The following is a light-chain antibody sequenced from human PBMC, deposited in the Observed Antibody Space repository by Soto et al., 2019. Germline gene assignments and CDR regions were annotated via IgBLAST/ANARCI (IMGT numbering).Light chain of an antibody. J-gene: IGKJ2*01. CDR2: AAS. CDR3: LQHNSYPYT. Sequence: DIQMTQSPSSLSASVGDRVTITCRASQGIRHDLGWYQQKPGKATKRLIYAASSLQSGVPSMFSGSGSGTEFTLTISSLQPEDFATYYCLQHNSYPYTFGQGNKLEI. V-gene: IGKV1-17*01. CDR1: QGIRHD.